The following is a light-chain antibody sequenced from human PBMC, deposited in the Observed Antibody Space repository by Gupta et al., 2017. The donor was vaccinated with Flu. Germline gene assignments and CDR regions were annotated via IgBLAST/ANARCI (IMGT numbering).Light chain of an antibody. CDR2: GNN. V-gene: IGLV1-40*01. CDR3: QSYDNSLSGSKV. J-gene: IGLJ3*02. Sequence: TVSESNIAACFDVNCTQQLPDAAPNLLIYGNNKRHSGGPDRFSCSKSGMSASLVITGLQADDEASYYCQSYDNSLSGSKVFGGGTKLTVL. CDR1: ESNIAACFD.